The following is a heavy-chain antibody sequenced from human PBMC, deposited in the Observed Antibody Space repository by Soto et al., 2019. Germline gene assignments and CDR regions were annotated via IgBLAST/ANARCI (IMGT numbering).Heavy chain of an antibody. D-gene: IGHD3-10*01. CDR3: AKGLSGSGAYQYFDP. Sequence: EVQLLESGGGLVQPGGSLRLSCAASAFAFSRSAMSWVRQTPGKGLEWVSAISGNGDRTFYADSVKGRVTISRANSKNTLYLEMRSLRVEDTAVYYCAKGLSGSGAYQYFDPWGQGTLVTVSS. V-gene: IGHV3-23*01. CDR2: ISGNGDRT. CDR1: AFAFSRSA. J-gene: IGHJ5*02.